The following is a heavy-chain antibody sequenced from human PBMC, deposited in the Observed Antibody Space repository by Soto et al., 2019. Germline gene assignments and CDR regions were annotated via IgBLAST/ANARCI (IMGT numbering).Heavy chain of an antibody. D-gene: IGHD7-27*01. CDR1: GGSISSSSYY. CDR2: IYYSGST. Sequence: QLQLQESGPGLVKPSETLSLTCTVSGGSISSSSYYWGWIRQPPGKGLEWIGSIYYSGSTYYNPSLKSRVTVSVDTSKNQFSLKLSSVTAADTAVYYCARIPTNWGSSTSIGAYFGYWGQGTLVTVSS. CDR3: ARIPTNWGSSTSIGAYFGY. V-gene: IGHV4-39*01. J-gene: IGHJ4*02.